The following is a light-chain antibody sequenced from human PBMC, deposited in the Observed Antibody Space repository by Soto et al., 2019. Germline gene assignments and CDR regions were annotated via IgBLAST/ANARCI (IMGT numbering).Light chain of an antibody. CDR3: QQYDGN. J-gene: IGKJ4*01. CDR2: GAS. V-gene: IGKV1-5*01. CDR1: QSISTL. Sequence: DTQMTQSPSTLSASVGDRVTITCRASQSISTLLAWYQQKPGKVPKLLIYGASTLESGVPSRFSGSGSGTEFTLTISGLQPDDFATYYCQQYDGNFGGGTRVEIK.